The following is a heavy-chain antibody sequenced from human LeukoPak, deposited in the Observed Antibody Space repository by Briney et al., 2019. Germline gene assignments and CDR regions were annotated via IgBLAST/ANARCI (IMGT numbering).Heavy chain of an antibody. CDR2: ISGSGGST. CDR3: ASSPGRIKNYYDSSGYYYSDY. Sequence: GGSLRLSCAASGFTFSSYGMSWVRQAPGKGLEWVSAISGSGGSTYYADSVKGRFTISRDNSKNSLYLQMNSLRAEDTAVYYCASSPGRIKNYYDSSGYYYSDYWGQGTLVTVSS. D-gene: IGHD3-22*01. J-gene: IGHJ4*02. CDR1: GFTFSSYG. V-gene: IGHV3-23*01.